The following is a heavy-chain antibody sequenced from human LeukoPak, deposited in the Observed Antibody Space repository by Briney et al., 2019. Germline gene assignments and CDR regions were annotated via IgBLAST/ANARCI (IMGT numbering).Heavy chain of an antibody. CDR3: AKDQGDYDFWSGYYNYYYYGMDV. V-gene: IGHV3-30*18. J-gene: IGHJ6*02. CDR1: GSTFSSYG. D-gene: IGHD3-3*01. Sequence: GGSLRLSCAASGSTFSSYGMHRVRQAPGKGLEWVAVISYDGSNKYYADSVKGRFTISRDNSKNTLYLQMNSLRAEDTAVYYCAKDQGDYDFWSGYYNYYYYGMDVWGQGTTVTVSS. CDR2: ISYDGSNK.